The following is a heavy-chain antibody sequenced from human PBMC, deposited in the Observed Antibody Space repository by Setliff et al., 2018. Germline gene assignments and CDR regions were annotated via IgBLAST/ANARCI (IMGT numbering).Heavy chain of an antibody. Sequence: ASVKVSCKASGYTFTSYYMHWVRQAPGQGLEWMGWISAYNGNTNYAQKLQGRVTMTTDTSTSTAYMELRSLRSDDTAVYYCARGARLSYGDLPNFDYWGQGTLVTVSS. CDR2: ISAYNGNT. CDR1: GYTFTSYY. CDR3: ARGARLSYGDLPNFDY. V-gene: IGHV1-18*04. J-gene: IGHJ4*02. D-gene: IGHD4-17*01.